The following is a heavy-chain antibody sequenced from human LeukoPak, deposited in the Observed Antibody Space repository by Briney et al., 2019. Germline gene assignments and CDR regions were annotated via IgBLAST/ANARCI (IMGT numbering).Heavy chain of an antibody. D-gene: IGHD3-10*01. CDR3: ARLWFGAYYFDY. Sequence: PSETLSLTCTVSGGSISSYYWSWIRQPPGKGLEWIGYIYYSGSTYYNPSLKSRVTISVDTSRSQFSLKLNSVTAADTAVYYCARLWFGAYYFDYWGQGTLVTVSS. CDR2: IYYSGST. CDR1: GGSISSYY. V-gene: IGHV4-59*08. J-gene: IGHJ4*02.